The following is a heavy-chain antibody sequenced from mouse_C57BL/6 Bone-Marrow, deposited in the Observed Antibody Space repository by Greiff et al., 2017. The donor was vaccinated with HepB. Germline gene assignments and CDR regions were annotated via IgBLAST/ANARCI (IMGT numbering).Heavy chain of an antibody. D-gene: IGHD2-5*01. CDR1: GFSLTSYG. Sequence: QVQLKESGPGLVQPSQSLSITCTVSGFSLTSYGVHWVRQSPGKGLEWLGVIWSGGSTDYNAAFISRTSISKDNSKSQVFFKMNSLQADDTAIYYCATAYYSNYVGYFDVWGTGTTVTVSS. J-gene: IGHJ1*03. CDR3: ATAYYSNYVGYFDV. V-gene: IGHV2-2*01. CDR2: IWSGGST.